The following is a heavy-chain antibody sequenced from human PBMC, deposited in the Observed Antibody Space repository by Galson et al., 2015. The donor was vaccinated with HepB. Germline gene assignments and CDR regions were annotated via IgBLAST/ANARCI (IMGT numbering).Heavy chain of an antibody. CDR2: IYSGGST. D-gene: IGHD6-19*01. J-gene: IGHJ6*02. Sequence: SLRLSCAASGFTVSSNYMSWVRQAPGKGLEWVSVIYSGGSTYYTDSVKGRFTISRDNSKNTLYLQMNSLRAEDTAVYYCARDRTPIAVAGTGYYYYYYGMDVWGQGTTVTVSS. CDR1: GFTVSSNY. V-gene: IGHV3-66*01. CDR3: ARDRTPIAVAGTGYYYYYYGMDV.